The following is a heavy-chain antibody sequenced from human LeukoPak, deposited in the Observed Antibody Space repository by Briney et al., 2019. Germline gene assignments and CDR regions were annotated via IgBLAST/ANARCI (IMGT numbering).Heavy chain of an antibody. CDR2: IYHSGST. CDR3: ARAAEYYDFWSGYFDY. Sequence: SETLSLTCAVSGGSISSGGYSWSWIRQPPGKGLEWIGYIYHSGSTYYNPSLKSRVTISVDRSKNQFSLKLSSVTAADTAVYYCARAAEYYDFWSGYFDYWGQGTLVTVSS. D-gene: IGHD3-3*01. CDR1: GGSISSGGYS. J-gene: IGHJ4*02. V-gene: IGHV4-30-2*01.